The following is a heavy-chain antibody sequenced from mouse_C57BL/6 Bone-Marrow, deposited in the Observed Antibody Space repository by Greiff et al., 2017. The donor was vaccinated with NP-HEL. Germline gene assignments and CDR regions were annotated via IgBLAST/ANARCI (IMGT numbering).Heavy chain of an antibody. D-gene: IGHD2-1*01. CDR2: IYPRSGNT. V-gene: IGHV1-81*01. CDR3: VRGGGNY. Sequence: QVQLQQSGAELARPGASVKLSCKASGYTFTSYGISWVKQRTGQGLEWIGEIYPRSGNTYYNEKFKGKATLTADKSSSTAYMELRSLTSEDSAVYFCVRGGGNYLSQGTLVTVSA. J-gene: IGHJ3*01. CDR1: GYTFTSYG.